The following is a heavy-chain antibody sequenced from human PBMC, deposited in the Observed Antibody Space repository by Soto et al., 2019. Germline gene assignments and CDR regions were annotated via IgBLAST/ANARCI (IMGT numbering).Heavy chain of an antibody. V-gene: IGHV4-30-2*01. CDR1: GGSISSGGYS. Sequence: QLQLQESGSGLVKPSQTLSLTCAVSGGSISSGGYSWSWIRQPPGKGLEWIGYIYHSGSTYYNPALRGRVTISVDRSKSQFSLKLSSVPAADTAVYYCAGGPGVARNYWGQGTLVTVSS. CDR2: IYHSGST. D-gene: IGHD5-12*01. CDR3: AGGPGVARNY. J-gene: IGHJ4*02.